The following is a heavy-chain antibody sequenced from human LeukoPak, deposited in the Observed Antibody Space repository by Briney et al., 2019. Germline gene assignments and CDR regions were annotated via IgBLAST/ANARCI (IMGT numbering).Heavy chain of an antibody. CDR2: IYYSGST. V-gene: IGHV4-39*07. CDR1: GGSISSSSYY. CDR3: ARAGRVCSGGSCYKRELRGNYYYYMDV. Sequence: SETLPLTCTVSGGSISSSSYYWGWIRQPPGKGLECIGSIYYSGSTYYNPSLKSRVTISIDTSKNQFSLKLSSVTAADTAVYYCARAGRVCSGGSCYKRELRGNYYYYMDVWGKGTTVTVSS. D-gene: IGHD2-15*01. J-gene: IGHJ6*03.